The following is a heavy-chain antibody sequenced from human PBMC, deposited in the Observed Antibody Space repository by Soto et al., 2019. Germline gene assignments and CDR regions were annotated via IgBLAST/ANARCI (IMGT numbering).Heavy chain of an antibody. V-gene: IGHV3-23*01. Sequence: EVQLLESGGGLVQPGGSLRLSCAASGFTFSSYAMSWVRQAPGKGLEWVSAISGSGGSTYYADSVKGRFTISRDNSKNTRYLQMNSLRAEDTAVYYCVGGGYYYYYMDVWGKGTTVTVSS. CDR1: GFTFSSYA. CDR2: ISGSGGST. CDR3: VGGGYYYYYMDV. D-gene: IGHD3-16*01. J-gene: IGHJ6*03.